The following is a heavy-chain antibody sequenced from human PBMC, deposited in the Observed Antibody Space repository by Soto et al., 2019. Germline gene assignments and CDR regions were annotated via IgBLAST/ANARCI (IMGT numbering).Heavy chain of an antibody. D-gene: IGHD2-8*01. Sequence: QVQLVESGGGVVQPGRSLRLSCAASGFTFSSYGMHWVRQAPGKGLEWVAVIWYDGSNKYYADSVKGRFTISRDNSKNTLYLQMNSLRAEDTAVYYCARVNSDGVCYTYPCGMDVWGQGTTVTVSS. CDR3: ARVNSDGVCYTYPCGMDV. CDR2: IWYDGSNK. V-gene: IGHV3-33*01. CDR1: GFTFSSYG. J-gene: IGHJ6*02.